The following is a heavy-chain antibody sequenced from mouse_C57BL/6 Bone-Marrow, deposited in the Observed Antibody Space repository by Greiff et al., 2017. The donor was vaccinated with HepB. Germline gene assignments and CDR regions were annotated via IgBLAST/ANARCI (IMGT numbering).Heavy chain of an antibody. J-gene: IGHJ2*01. CDR3: AREGGVVAHFDY. CDR2: IDPSDSYT. CDR1: GYTFTSYW. D-gene: IGHD1-1*01. Sequence: QVQLKQPGAELVMPGASVKLSCKASGYTFTSYWMHLVKQRPGPGLEWIGEIDPSDSYTNYNQKFKGKSTLTVDKSSSTAYMQLSSLTSEDSAVYYCAREGGVVAHFDYWGQGTTLTVSS. V-gene: IGHV1-69*01.